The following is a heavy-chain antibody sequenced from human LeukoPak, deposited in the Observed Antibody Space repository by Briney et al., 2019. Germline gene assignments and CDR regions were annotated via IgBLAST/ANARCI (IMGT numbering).Heavy chain of an antibody. CDR1: GGSISSSSYY. V-gene: IGHV4-39*07. CDR2: IYYSGST. J-gene: IGHJ4*02. Sequence: SSETLSLTCTVSGGSISSSSYYWGWIRQPPGKGLEWIGSIYYSGSTYYNPSLKSRVTISVDTSKNQFSLKLSSVTAADTAVYYCARDPGYYFDFWGQGTLVTVSS. CDR3: ARDPGYYFDF.